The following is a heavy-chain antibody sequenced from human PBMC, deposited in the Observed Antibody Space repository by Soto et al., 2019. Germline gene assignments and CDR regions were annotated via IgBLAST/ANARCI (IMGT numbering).Heavy chain of an antibody. V-gene: IGHV1-69*01. Sequence: QVQLVQSGAEVKKPGSSVKVSCKASGGTFSSYAISWVRQAPGQGLEWMGGIIPIFGTANYAQKFQGRVTITAAESTSTGYMGGNSLISEDTAVYCCGRELEGSAEGAFDIWGQGTMVTVSS. CDR2: IIPIFGTA. CDR1: GGTFSSYA. CDR3: GRELEGSAEGAFDI. J-gene: IGHJ3*02.